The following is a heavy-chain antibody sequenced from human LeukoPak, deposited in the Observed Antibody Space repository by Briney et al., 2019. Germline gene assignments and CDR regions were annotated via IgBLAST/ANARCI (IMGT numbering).Heavy chain of an antibody. CDR1: GYTFTGYY. D-gene: IGHD4-11*01. CDR3: ARALTTVTTSDY. V-gene: IGHV1-2*02. Sequence: WASVKVSCKASGYTFTGYYMHWVRQAPGQGLEWMGWINPNSGGTNYAQKFQGRVTMTRDTSISTAYMELSRLRSDDTAVYYCARALTTVTTSDYWGQGTLVTVSS. CDR2: INPNSGGT. J-gene: IGHJ4*02.